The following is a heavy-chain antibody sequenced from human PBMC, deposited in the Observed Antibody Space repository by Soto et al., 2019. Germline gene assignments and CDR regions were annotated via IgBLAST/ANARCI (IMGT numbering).Heavy chain of an antibody. CDR2: ISHDGGTK. CDR1: GFTFKNYG. J-gene: IGHJ6*02. V-gene: IGHV3-30*18. Sequence: VHLVESGGGVVQPGRSLRLSCAASGFTFKNYGMHWVRQAPGKGLEWVAVISHDGGTKHYADSVKGRFTIFSDDSKNTVSLQMTSLSPDDTAVYYCAKRITVSGYGDDYYYGIDAWGQGTTVIVSS. D-gene: IGHD3-3*01. CDR3: AKRITVSGYGDDYYYGIDA.